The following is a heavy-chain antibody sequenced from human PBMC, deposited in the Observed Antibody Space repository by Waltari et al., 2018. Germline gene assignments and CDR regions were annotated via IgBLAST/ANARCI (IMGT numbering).Heavy chain of an antibody. J-gene: IGHJ4*02. CDR1: GGSISSYY. D-gene: IGHD1-26*01. V-gene: IGHV4-59*01. CDR3: ARGARGSYYAFDI. Sequence: QVQLQESGPGLVKPSETLSLTCTVSGGSISSYYWSWIRQPPGKGLEWIGYIYYSGSTNYNPSLKRRVTISVDTSKNQFSLKLSSVTAADTAVYYCARGARGSYYAFDIWGQGTLVTVSS. CDR2: IYYSGST.